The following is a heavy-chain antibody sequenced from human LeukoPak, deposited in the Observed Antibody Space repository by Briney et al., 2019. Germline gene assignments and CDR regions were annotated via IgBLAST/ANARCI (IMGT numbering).Heavy chain of an antibody. Sequence: GGSLRLSCVASGYTFRNYAMHWGRQAPGKGLEWVATLTYDGSDKDYADSVKGRFTISRDNSKNTLYLQMNGLRAEDTAVYFCVWDLAESYLFDYWGQGTLVTVSS. D-gene: IGHD3-10*01. CDR2: LTYDGSDK. J-gene: IGHJ4*02. CDR1: GYTFRNYA. V-gene: IGHV3-30-3*01. CDR3: VWDLAESYLFDY.